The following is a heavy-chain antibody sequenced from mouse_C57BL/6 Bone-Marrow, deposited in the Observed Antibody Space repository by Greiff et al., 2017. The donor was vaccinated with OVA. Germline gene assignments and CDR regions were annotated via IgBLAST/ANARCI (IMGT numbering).Heavy chain of an antibody. J-gene: IGHJ1*03. CDR3: ARNYYGSSLWYFDV. CDR1: GFSLTSYG. Sequence: VKVVESGPGLVQPSQSLSITCTVSGFSLTSYGVHWVRQSPGKGLEWLGVIWSGGSTDYNAAFISRLSISKNNAKSQVFFKMNSLQADDTAIYYGARNYYGSSLWYFDVWGTGTTVTVSS. V-gene: IGHV2-2*01. D-gene: IGHD1-1*01. CDR2: IWSGGST.